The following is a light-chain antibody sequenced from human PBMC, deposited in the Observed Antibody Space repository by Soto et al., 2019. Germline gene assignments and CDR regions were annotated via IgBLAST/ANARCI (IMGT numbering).Light chain of an antibody. Sequence: DIQLTKTTSFLSASVGDRVTITCRASQGISSYLAWYQQKPGKAPKLLIYAASTLQSGVPSRFSGSGSGTEFTLTISSLQPEDFATHYWQPLGTFGQGTK. CDR2: AAS. J-gene: IGKJ2*02. CDR1: QGISSY. CDR3: QPLGT. V-gene: IGKV1-9*01.